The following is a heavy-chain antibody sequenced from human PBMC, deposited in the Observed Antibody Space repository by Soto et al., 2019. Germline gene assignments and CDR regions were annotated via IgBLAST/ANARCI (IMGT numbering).Heavy chain of an antibody. Sequence: SETLSLTCTLSGGSISGYYWSWIRQPPGKGLEWVGYVYYSGSTKYNPSLESRVTISVDMSNNQFSLMLTSVTAADTAVYYCAKYRRTDAEGYRLDFWGQGTLVTVSS. V-gene: IGHV4-59*01. D-gene: IGHD5-12*01. CDR3: AKYRRTDAEGYRLDF. CDR2: VYYSGST. CDR1: GGSISGYY. J-gene: IGHJ4*02.